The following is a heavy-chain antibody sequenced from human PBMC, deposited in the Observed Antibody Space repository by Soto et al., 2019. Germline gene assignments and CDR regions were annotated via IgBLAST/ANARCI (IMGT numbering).Heavy chain of an antibody. J-gene: IGHJ4*02. CDR2: ISGSGDGI. CDR3: AKDPGYCSFGRCSRVDY. D-gene: IGHD2-15*01. Sequence: EVQLLESGGGLIQPGGSLRLSCAASGFTFNNYAMSWVRQAPGKGLEWVSVISGSGDGIYYADSVKGRFTISRDNSKNTLYLHMNSLKLEDTAVYYCAKDPGYCSFGRCSRVDYWGQGTLVTVSS. CDR1: GFTFNNYA. V-gene: IGHV3-23*01.